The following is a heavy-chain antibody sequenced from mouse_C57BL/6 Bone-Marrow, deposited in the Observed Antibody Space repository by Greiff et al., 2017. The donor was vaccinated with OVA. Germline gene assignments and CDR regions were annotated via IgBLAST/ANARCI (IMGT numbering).Heavy chain of an antibody. Sequence: VKVVESGPGLVQPSQSLSITCTVSGFSLTSYGVHWVRQSPGKGLEWLGVIWSGGSTDYNAAFISRLSISKDNSKSQVFFKMNSLQADDTAIYYCARNCYDYDGYAMDYWGQGTSVTVSS. D-gene: IGHD2-4*01. V-gene: IGHV2-2*01. CDR1: GFSLTSYG. CDR2: IWSGGST. J-gene: IGHJ4*01. CDR3: ARNCYDYDGYAMDY.